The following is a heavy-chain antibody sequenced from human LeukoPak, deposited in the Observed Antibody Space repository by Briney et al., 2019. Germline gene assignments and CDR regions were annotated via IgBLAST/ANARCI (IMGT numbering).Heavy chain of an antibody. CDR3: ARDQGENGDSPFDY. V-gene: IGHV3-30-3*01. CDR1: GFTSSSYA. D-gene: IGHD4-17*01. CDR2: ISYDGSNK. J-gene: IGHJ4*02. Sequence: GGSLRLSCAASGFTSSSYAMHWVRQAPGKGLEWVAVISYDGSNKYYADSVKGRFTISRDNSKNTLYLQMNSLRAEDTAVYYCARDQGENGDSPFDYWGQGTLVTVSS.